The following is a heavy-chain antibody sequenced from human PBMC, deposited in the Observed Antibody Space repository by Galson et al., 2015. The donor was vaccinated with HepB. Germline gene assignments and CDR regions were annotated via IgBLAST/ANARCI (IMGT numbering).Heavy chain of an antibody. V-gene: IGHV4-34*01. CDR2: VLYSGTT. CDR3: ARGIRLGGGNFFIDY. Sequence: EMLLLSSAACVGSFSDYFWSCSRDPAERVVEIFGIVLYSGTTNYNPSLKSRVVISADKSKNQFSLKLSSLRAADTAVYYCARGIRLGGGNFFIDYWGHGNSVTVSS. CDR1: VGSFSDYF. D-gene: IGHD4-23*01. J-gene: IGHJ4*01.